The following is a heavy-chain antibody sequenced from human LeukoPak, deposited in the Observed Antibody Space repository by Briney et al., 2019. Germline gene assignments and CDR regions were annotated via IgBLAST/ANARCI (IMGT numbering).Heavy chain of an antibody. V-gene: IGHV3-48*04. D-gene: IGHD3-9*01. J-gene: IGHJ5*02. CDR1: GFTFSSYS. CDR3: ARDRGASYYDILTGHP. CDR2: ISSSSSTI. Sequence: PWGSLRLSCAAPGFTFSSYSMNWVRQAPGKGLEWVSYISSSSSTIYYADSVKGRFTISRDNAKNSLYLQMNSLRAEDTAVYYCARDRGASYYDILTGHPWGQGTLVTVSS.